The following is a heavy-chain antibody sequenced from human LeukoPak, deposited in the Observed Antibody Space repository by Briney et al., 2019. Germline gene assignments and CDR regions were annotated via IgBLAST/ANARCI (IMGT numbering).Heavy chain of an antibody. CDR3: AKDITSSGWYANYYYYMDV. J-gene: IGHJ6*03. CDR1: GFTFSSYS. CDR2: ISSSSSYI. V-gene: IGHV3-21*01. D-gene: IGHD6-19*01. Sequence: TAGGSLRLSCAASGFTFSSYSMSWVRQAPGKGLEWVSSISSSSSYIYYADSVKGRFTISRDNAKNSLYLQMNSLRAEDTAVYYCAKDITSSGWYANYYYYMDVWGKGTTVTISS.